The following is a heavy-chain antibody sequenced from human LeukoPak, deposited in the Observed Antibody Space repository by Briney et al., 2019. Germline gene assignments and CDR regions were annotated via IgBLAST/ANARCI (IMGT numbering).Heavy chain of an antibody. CDR2: IYYSGST. Sequence: PSETLSLTCTVCGGSISSYYWSWIRQPPGKGLEWIGYIYYSGSTNYNPSLKSRVTISVDTSKNQFSLKVSSVTAADTAVYYCASQPYYYDSSGYFFDYWGQGTLVTVSS. V-gene: IGHV4-59*08. CDR3: ASQPYYYDSSGYFFDY. D-gene: IGHD3-22*01. J-gene: IGHJ4*02. CDR1: GGSISSYY.